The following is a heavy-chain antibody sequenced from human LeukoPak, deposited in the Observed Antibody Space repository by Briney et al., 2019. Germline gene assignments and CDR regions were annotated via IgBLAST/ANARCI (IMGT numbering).Heavy chain of an antibody. V-gene: IGHV3-48*04. D-gene: IGHD2-15*01. J-gene: IGHJ5*02. Sequence: PGGSLRLSCAASGFTFSSYSMNWVRQAPGKGLEWISYISSSGSTMYYADSVKGRFTISRDNAKNSLYLQMNNLRADDTAVYYCARIRGVSGTDWFDPWGQGTLVTVSS. CDR1: GFTFSSYS. CDR3: ARIRGVSGTDWFDP. CDR2: ISSSGSTM.